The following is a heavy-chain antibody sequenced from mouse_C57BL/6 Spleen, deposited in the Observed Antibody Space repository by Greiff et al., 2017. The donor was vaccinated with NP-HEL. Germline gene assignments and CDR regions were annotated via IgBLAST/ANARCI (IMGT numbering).Heavy chain of an antibody. Sequence: EVQLQQSGPELVKPGASVKISCKASGYSFTGYYMNWVKQSPEKSLEWIGEINPSTGGTTYNQKFKAKATLTVDKSSSTAYMQLKSLTSEDSAVYYCARHYYGSSYFDYWGQGTTLTVSS. CDR3: ARHYYGSSYFDY. D-gene: IGHD1-1*01. CDR1: GYSFTGYY. V-gene: IGHV1-42*01. J-gene: IGHJ2*01. CDR2: INPSTGGT.